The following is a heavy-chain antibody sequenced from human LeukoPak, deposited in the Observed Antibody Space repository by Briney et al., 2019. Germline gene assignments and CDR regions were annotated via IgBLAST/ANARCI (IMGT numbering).Heavy chain of an antibody. CDR2: IYYSGST. CDR1: GGSISSYF. Sequence: SETLSLTCTVSGGSISSYFWSWIRQPPGKGLEWIGYIYYSGSTNYNPSLKSRVTISVDTSKNQFSLKLSSVTAADTAVYHCARRRSSRSYDYWGQGTLVTVPS. J-gene: IGHJ4*02. V-gene: IGHV4-59*08. CDR3: ARRRSSRSYDY. D-gene: IGHD6-13*01.